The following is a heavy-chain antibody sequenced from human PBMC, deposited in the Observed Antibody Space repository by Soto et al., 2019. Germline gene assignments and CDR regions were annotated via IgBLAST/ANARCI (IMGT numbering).Heavy chain of an antibody. D-gene: IGHD5-18*01. CDR3: ATYFTAMAYFEN. V-gene: IGHV1-69*01. Sequence: QVLVEQSGAEVKKPGSSVKVSSTASGDPSSFSAIGWLRQAPGQGLEWMGGINPNFGSAIYAEKFQGRTTITAHSMELHDLRSEDTAIYFCATYFTAMAYFENWGQGTQVTVSS. CDR2: INPNFGSA. CDR1: GDPSSFSA. J-gene: IGHJ4*02.